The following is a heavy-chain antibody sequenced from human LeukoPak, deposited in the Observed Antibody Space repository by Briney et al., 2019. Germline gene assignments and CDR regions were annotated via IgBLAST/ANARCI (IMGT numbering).Heavy chain of an antibody. CDR3: VRDGRSGWHFDY. CDR2: IKQDGSEK. Sequence: GGSLRLSCAASGFTFSSYWMSWVRQAPGKGLEWVANIKQDGSEKYYVDSVKGRFANSRDNVENSMFLQMNSLRAEDTAVYYCVRDGRSGWHFDYWGQGALVTVSS. D-gene: IGHD6-19*01. V-gene: IGHV3-7*01. CDR1: GFTFSSYW. J-gene: IGHJ4*02.